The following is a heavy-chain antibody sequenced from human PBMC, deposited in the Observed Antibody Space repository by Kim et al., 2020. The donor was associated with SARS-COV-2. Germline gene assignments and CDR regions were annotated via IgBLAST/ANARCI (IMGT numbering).Heavy chain of an antibody. V-gene: IGHV4-34*01. CDR1: GGSFGPYY. Sequence: SETLSLTCAVSGGSFGPYYWGWVRQPPGKGLEWMGEINQSGSTDYNSSPKSGATLTVDTSKTQIPLKLSPGTAADTAKYYYSRDEGLRERGSDYWGQGTLVTVSS. J-gene: IGHJ4*02. D-gene: IGHD3-10*01. CDR2: INQSGST. CDR3: SRDEGLRERGSDY.